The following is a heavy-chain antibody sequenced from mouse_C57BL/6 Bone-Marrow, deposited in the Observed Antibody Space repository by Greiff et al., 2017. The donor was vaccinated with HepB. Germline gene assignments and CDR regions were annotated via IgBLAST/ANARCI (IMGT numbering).Heavy chain of an antibody. V-gene: IGHV5-6*01. CDR1: GFTFSSYG. Sequence: EVNVVESGGDLVKPGGSLKLSCAASGFTFSSYGMSWVRQTPDKRLEWVATISSGGSYTYYPDSVKGRFTISRDNAKNTLYLQMSSLKSEDTAMYYCARQGDYDVLAYWGQGTLVTVSA. CDR2: ISSGGSYT. CDR3: ARQGDYDVLAY. D-gene: IGHD2-4*01. J-gene: IGHJ3*01.